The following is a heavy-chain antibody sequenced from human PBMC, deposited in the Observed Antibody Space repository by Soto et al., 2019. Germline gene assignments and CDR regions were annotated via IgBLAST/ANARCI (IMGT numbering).Heavy chain of an antibody. CDR3: AKEGGLSGSYYISSSYYFDY. Sequence: QVQLVESGGGVVQPGRSLRLSCVASGFTFSSYGMHWVRQAPGKGLEWVAIISYDGSNTYYADSVKGRFTISRDNSKKTLYLHMNSLRAENTSVYYLAKEGGLSGSYYISSSYYFDYWGQGTLVTVSS. CDR1: GFTFSSYG. D-gene: IGHD1-26*01. J-gene: IGHJ4*02. CDR2: ISYDGSNT. V-gene: IGHV3-30*18.